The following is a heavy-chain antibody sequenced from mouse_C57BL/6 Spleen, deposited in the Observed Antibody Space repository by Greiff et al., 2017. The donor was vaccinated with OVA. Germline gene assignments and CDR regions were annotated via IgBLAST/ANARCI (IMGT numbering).Heavy chain of an antibody. J-gene: IGHJ2*01. D-gene: IGHD4-1*01. Sequence: EVKVVESGGGLVKPGGSLKLSCAASGFTFSDYGMHWVRQAPETGLEWVAYISSVSSTISSAATVKGRFPISRDNAKHTLFLQMTSLRSEDTAMYYCARDELGRRSFDDWGQGTTLTVSS. V-gene: IGHV5-17*01. CDR1: GFTFSDYG. CDR2: ISSVSSTI. CDR3: ARDELGRRSFDD.